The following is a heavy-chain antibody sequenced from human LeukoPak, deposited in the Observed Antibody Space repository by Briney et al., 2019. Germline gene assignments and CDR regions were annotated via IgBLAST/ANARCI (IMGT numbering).Heavy chain of an antibody. CDR2: INHSGST. D-gene: IGHD3-3*01. Sequence: SETLSLTSAVYAGSFSGYYWSWIRQPPGKWLEWIGEINHSGSTNYNPSLKSRVTISVDTSKNQFSLKLSSVTAADTAVYYCARGNTIFGVVPRGDYFDYWGQGTLVTVSS. J-gene: IGHJ4*02. CDR1: AGSFSGYY. V-gene: IGHV4-34*01. CDR3: ARGNTIFGVVPRGDYFDY.